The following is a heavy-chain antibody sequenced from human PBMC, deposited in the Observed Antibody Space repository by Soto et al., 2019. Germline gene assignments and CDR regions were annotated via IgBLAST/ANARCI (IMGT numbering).Heavy chain of an antibody. V-gene: IGHV4-59*08. J-gene: IGHJ4*02. D-gene: IGHD2-2*01. Sequence: QVQLQESGPGQVKPSETLSLTCTVSGGSIRSYYWSWIRQPPGKGLEWVGYIYDIRSTDYNPSLKSRVITSGDTSKSPYSLKLSSVTAADTAIYDCARRSTSGGRDVEYWGQGTLVTVSS. CDR3: ARRSTSGGRDVEY. CDR2: IYDIRST. CDR1: GGSIRSYY.